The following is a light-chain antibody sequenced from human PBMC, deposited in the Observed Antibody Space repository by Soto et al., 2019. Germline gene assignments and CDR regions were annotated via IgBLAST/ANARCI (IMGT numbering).Light chain of an antibody. CDR2: APS. J-gene: IGKJ5*01. V-gene: IGKV1-9*01. CDR1: QTISSW. Sequence: DFQLTQSPSSLSASVGDRVTITCRASQTISSWLAWYQQKPGKAPKPLIYAPSNFQSGVPSRFSGSGSGTHFTLTISSLQPEDFATYYCQQLHGYPITFGQGTRLEIK. CDR3: QQLHGYPIT.